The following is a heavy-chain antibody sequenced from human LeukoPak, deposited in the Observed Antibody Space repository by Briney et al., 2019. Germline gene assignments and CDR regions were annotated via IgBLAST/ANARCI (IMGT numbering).Heavy chain of an antibody. CDR2: IQYDGINK. V-gene: IGHV3-30*02. Sequence: GGSLRLSCAASGFTFSTYGMHWVRQAPGKGLEWVAFIQYDGINKFYADSVKGRFTISRDNSKNTVYLQMNSLRPEDTAVYYCAKDLERHIVVVTASAVDYWGQGTLVTVSS. D-gene: IGHD2-21*02. CDR3: AKDLERHIVVVTASAVDY. CDR1: GFTFSTYG. J-gene: IGHJ4*02.